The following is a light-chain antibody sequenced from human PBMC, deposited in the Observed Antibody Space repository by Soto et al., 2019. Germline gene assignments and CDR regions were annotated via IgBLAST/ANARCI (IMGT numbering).Light chain of an antibody. J-gene: IGKJ1*01. CDR2: GAS. CDR3: QQYGSSPPWT. Sequence: VLTQSPATLSLSPGERATLSCRASLDVNSYLAWYQQKPGQAPRLLIYGASSRATGIPDRFSGSGSGTDFTLTISRLEPEDFAVYYCQQYGSSPPWTFGQGAKVDI. V-gene: IGKV3-20*01. CDR1: LDVNSY.